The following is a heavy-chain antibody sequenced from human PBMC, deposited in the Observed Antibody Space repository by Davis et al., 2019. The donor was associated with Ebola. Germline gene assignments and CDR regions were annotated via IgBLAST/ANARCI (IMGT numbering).Heavy chain of an antibody. D-gene: IGHD3-22*01. CDR2: IYPGDSDT. CDR3: ASTVYDSSGYYLGAFDI. Sequence: GESLKISCKGSGYSFTSYWIGWVRQMPGKGLEWMGIIYPGDSDTRYSPSFQGQVTISADKSISTAYLQWSSLKASDTAMYYCASTVYDSSGYYLGAFDIWGQGTMVTVSS. J-gene: IGHJ3*02. V-gene: IGHV5-51*01. CDR1: GYSFTSYW.